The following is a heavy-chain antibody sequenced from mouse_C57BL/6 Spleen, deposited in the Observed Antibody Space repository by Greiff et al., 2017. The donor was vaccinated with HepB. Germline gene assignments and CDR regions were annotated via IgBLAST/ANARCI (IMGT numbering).Heavy chain of an antibody. D-gene: IGHD1-1*01. J-gene: IGHJ4*01. CDR1: GFTFSDYG. Sequence: EVKLVESGGGLVKPGGSLKLSCAASGFTFSDYGMHWVRQAPEKGLEWVAYISRGSSTIYYADTVKGRFTISRDNAKNTLFLQMTSLRSEDTAMYYCARYGSSLGYAMDYWGQGTSVTVSS. CDR3: ARYGSSLGYAMDY. CDR2: ISRGSSTI. V-gene: IGHV5-17*01.